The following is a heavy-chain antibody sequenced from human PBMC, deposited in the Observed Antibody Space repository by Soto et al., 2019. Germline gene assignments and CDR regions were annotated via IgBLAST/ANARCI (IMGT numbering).Heavy chain of an antibody. CDR2: INTSGGST. D-gene: IGHD3-22*01. J-gene: IGHJ5*02. V-gene: IGHV3-23*01. CDR1: GFTFSSYG. CDR3: AKGFYDSSGNHPHWFDP. Sequence: GVSLRLSCAASGFTFSSYGMSWVRQAPGKGLEWVSAINTSGGSTFYADSVKGRFTISRDNSKNTLYLQMNSLRAEDTAVYYCAKGFYDSSGNHPHWFDPWGQGTLVTVSS.